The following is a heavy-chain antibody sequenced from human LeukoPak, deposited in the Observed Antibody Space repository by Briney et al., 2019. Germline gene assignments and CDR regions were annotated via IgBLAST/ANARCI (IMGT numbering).Heavy chain of an antibody. CDR2: ISAYNGNT. CDR1: GYTFTSYG. Sequence: ASVKVSCKASGYTFTSYGISWVRQAPGQGLEWMGWISAYNGNTNYAQKLQGRVTMTTDTSTSTAYMELRSLRSDDTAVYYCARDLAPEEWVLTGYYDYWGQGTLVTVSS. J-gene: IGHJ4*02. V-gene: IGHV1-18*01. CDR3: ARDLAPEEWVLTGYYDY. D-gene: IGHD3-9*01.